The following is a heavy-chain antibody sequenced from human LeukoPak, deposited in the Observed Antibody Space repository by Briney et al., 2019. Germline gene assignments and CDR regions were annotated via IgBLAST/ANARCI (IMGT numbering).Heavy chain of an antibody. V-gene: IGHV1-18*04. CDR3: ARDGGFDSSDPHDAFDI. J-gene: IGHJ3*02. D-gene: IGHD3-22*01. CDR2: IGAYNGNT. Sequence: GASVKVSCKASGYTFTGYYMHWVRQAPGQGLEWMGWIGAYNGNTNYAQKLQGRATMTTDTSTSTAYMELRSLRSDDTAVYYCARDGGFDSSDPHDAFDIWGQGTMVTVSS. CDR1: GYTFTGYY.